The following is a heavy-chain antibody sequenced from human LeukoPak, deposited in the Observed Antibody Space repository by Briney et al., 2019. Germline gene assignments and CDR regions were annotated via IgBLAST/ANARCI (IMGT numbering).Heavy chain of an antibody. J-gene: IGHJ4*02. D-gene: IGHD7-27*01. CDR3: AGTQHGELDY. Sequence: SETLSLTCTVSGGSISSYYWIWVRQPAGKGLEWIGRIHTSGSTNYNPSLKSRVTMSLVTSKNQFSLKLASVTAADTAVFYCAGTQHGELDYWGQGALVTVSS. V-gene: IGHV4-4*07. CDR2: IHTSGST. CDR1: GGSISSYY.